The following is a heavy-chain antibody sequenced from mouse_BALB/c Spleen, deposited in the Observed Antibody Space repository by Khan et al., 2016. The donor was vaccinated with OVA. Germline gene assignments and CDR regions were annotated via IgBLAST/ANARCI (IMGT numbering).Heavy chain of an antibody. D-gene: IGHD1-2*01. CDR2: INYSGNT. Sequence: EVQLVESGPGLVKPSQSLSLTCTVTGYSITSDYAWNWIRQFPGNKLEWMGYINYSGNTTYNPSLKSRISITRDTSKNQFFLQLNSVTTEDTATYYCARGLRPYFSMDYWGQGTSVTVSS. V-gene: IGHV3-2*02. CDR1: GYSITSDYA. CDR3: ARGLRPYFSMDY. J-gene: IGHJ4*01.